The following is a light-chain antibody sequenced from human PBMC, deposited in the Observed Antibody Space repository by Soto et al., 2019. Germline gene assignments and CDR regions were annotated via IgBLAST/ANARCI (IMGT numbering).Light chain of an antibody. Sequence: EIVLTQSPATLSVSPGERATLSCTASQSISSTLAWYHQKPAQSPRLLIFDASTRATGILPRCSGSGSGTEITLTINSLESEDFEVYYYQQYKYWPLTFGRGTKVEIK. CDR3: QQYKYWPLT. CDR1: QSISST. V-gene: IGKV3-15*01. CDR2: DAS. J-gene: IGKJ4*01.